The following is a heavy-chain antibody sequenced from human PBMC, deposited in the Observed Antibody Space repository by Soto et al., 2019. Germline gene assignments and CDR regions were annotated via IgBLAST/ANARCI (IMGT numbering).Heavy chain of an antibody. V-gene: IGHV3-30-3*01. CDR3: ARFKGCSGGSCYPYFDY. D-gene: IGHD2-15*01. CDR1: GFTFSSYA. CDR2: MSYDGSNK. J-gene: IGHJ4*02. Sequence: QVQLVESGGGVVQPGRSLRLSCAASGFTFSSYAMQWVRQAPGKGLEWVAVMSYDGSNKYYADSVKGRFTISRDHSTNTLYLQMNRLRAEDKAVYYCARFKGCSGGSCYPYFDYWGQGTLVTVSS.